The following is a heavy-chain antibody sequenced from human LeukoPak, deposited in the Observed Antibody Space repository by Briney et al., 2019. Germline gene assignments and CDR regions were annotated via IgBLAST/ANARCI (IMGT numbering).Heavy chain of an antibody. CDR3: AREQGIVRGSWCDP. D-gene: IGHD3-10*01. J-gene: IGHJ5*02. V-gene: IGHV3-20*04. CDR1: GFTFDDYG. CDR2: INWNGGST. Sequence: GGALRLSCAASGFTFDDYGMSGVRQALGKGREWVSGINWNGGSTGYADSVKGGFTISIDNAKKSLYLQMNSLRGRDTRLYYCAREQGIVRGSWCDPWGQGTLVTVSS.